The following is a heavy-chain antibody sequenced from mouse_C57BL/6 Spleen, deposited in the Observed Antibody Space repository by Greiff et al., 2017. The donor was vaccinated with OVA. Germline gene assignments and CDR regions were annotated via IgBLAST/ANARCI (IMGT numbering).Heavy chain of an antibody. J-gene: IGHJ2*01. CDR3: ARGYDVGDY. CDR1: GYTFTDYY. CDR2: IYPGSGNT. Sequence: VQLQESGAELVRPGASVKLSCKASGYTFTDYYINWVKQRPGQGLEWIARIYPGSGNTYYNEKFKGKATLTAEKSSSTAYMQLSSLTSEDSAVYFCARGYDVGDYWGQGTTLTVSS. V-gene: IGHV1-76*01. D-gene: IGHD2-2*01.